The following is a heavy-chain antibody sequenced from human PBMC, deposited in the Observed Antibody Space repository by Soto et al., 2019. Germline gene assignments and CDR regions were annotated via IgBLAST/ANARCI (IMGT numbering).Heavy chain of an antibody. Sequence: ETLSLTCTISGGSINSPSHYWGWVRQPPGKGLEGIGRIFFTGRNYYTPSLKSRVTISADTSKNQVSLTLSSVTAADTAVYXXXXQTFXXXXXXXGXSNWFDPXPXGTXXTXXS. CDR3: XXQTFXXXXXXXGXSNWFDP. V-gene: IGHV4-39*01. J-gene: IGHJ5*02. CDR1: GGSINSPSHY. CDR2: IFFTGRN.